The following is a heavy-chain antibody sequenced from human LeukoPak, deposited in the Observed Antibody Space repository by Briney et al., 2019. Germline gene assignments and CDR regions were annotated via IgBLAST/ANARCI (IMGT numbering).Heavy chain of an antibody. CDR2: IYYSGST. D-gene: IGHD6-13*01. V-gene: IGHV4-39*07. CDR1: GGSISSSSYY. J-gene: IGHJ4*02. CDR3: ARDAAGLFDY. Sequence: PSETLSLTCTVSGGSISSSSYYWGWIRQPPGKGLEWIGSIYYSGSTNYNPSLKSRVTISVDTSKNQFSLKLSSVTAADTAVYYCARDAAGLFDYWGQGTLVTVSS.